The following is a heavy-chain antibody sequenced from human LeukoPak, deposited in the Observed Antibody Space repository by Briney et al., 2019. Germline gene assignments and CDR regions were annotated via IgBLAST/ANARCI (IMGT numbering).Heavy chain of an antibody. CDR2: ISSSGSTI. V-gene: IGHV3-48*04. D-gene: IGHD6-19*01. Sequence: PGGSLRLSCAASGFTFSSYSMNWVRQAPGKGLEWVSYISSSGSTIYYADSVKGRFAISRDNAKNSLYLQMNSLRAEDTAVYYCARGYRGIAVAGDDYWGQGTLVTVSS. CDR1: GFTFSSYS. CDR3: ARGYRGIAVAGDDY. J-gene: IGHJ4*02.